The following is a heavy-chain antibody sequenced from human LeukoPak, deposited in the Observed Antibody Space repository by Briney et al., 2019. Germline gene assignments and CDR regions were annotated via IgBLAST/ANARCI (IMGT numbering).Heavy chain of an antibody. CDR2: INQSGST. CDR3: ASFISLDYPASGTHDF. Sequence: SETLSLTCAVYGGSFSSYYWSWVRQPPGKGLEWIGEINQSGSTNYNPSLKSRVTISVDTSKNQFSLKLSSVTAAETAVYYCASFISLDYPASGTHDFWGQGTLVTVSS. J-gene: IGHJ4*02. D-gene: IGHD3-10*01. V-gene: IGHV4-34*01. CDR1: GGSFSSYY.